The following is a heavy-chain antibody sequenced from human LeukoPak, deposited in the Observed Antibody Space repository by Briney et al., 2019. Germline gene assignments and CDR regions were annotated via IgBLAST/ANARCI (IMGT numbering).Heavy chain of an antibody. CDR1: GFTFSSYG. Sequence: GGSLRLSCAASGFTFSSYGMHWVRQAPGKGLEWVAFIRYDGSNKYYADSVKGRFTISRDNSKNTLYLQMNSLRAEDTAVYYCAKVEGFRYFDWSPFDYWGQGALVTVSS. J-gene: IGHJ4*02. V-gene: IGHV3-30*02. D-gene: IGHD3-9*01. CDR2: IRYDGSNK. CDR3: AKVEGFRYFDWSPFDY.